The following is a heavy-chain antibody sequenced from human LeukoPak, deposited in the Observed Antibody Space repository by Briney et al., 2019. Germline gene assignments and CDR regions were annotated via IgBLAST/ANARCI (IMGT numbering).Heavy chain of an antibody. V-gene: IGHV1-69*13. J-gene: IGHJ3*02. CDR1: GGTLSSYA. D-gene: IGHD3-22*01. Sequence: ASVKVSCKASGGTLSSYAISWVRQAPGQGLEWMGGIIPIFGTANYAQKFQGRVTITADESTSTAYMELSSLRSEDTAVYYCARGDSSGYYYVKAFDIWGQGTMVTVSS. CDR3: ARGDSSGYYYVKAFDI. CDR2: IIPIFGTA.